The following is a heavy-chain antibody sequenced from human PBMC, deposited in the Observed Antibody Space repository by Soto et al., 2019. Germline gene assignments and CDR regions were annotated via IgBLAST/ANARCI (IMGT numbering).Heavy chain of an antibody. J-gene: IGHJ4*02. CDR3: TRGPRPISTGAGAY. CDR1: GFIFKVYW. Sequence: GGSLRLSCAASGFIFKVYWMHWVRQSPGKGLVWISRIYNDGTYSDYADSVRGRFTISRDNVNDTLYLQMNNLRAEDSGLYYCTRGPRPISTGAGAYWGQGTQVTVSS. CDR2: IYNDGTYS. V-gene: IGHV3-74*01. D-gene: IGHD3-10*01.